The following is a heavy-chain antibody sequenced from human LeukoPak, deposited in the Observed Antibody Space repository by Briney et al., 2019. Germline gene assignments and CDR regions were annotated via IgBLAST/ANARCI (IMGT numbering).Heavy chain of an antibody. CDR2: TYTSGST. D-gene: IGHD2-15*01. J-gene: IGHJ6*02. CDR3: ARDNCGGSCYLNYFAMDV. Sequence: GGSLRLSCAASGFTVSNSFMIWVRQAPGKGLEWVSLTYTSGSTYYADSMRGRFTISRDNSRNIVYLQINSLRAEDTAVYYCARDNCGGSCYLNYFAMDVWGQGTTVTVSS. V-gene: IGHV3-53*01. CDR1: GFTVSNSF.